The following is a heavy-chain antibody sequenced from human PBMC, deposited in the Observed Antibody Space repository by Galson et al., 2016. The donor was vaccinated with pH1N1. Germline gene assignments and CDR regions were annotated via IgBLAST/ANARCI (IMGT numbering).Heavy chain of an antibody. CDR2: ISHSGST. CDR1: GYSISSGYH. CDR3: ARIYYGEYIDF. Sequence: SETLSLTCAVSGYSISSGYHWGWIRQPPGKGLEWIGSISHSGSTYYNPSLKSRVTISVDTSKNQFSLNVTSVTAADTAIYYCARIYYGEYIDFWGQGILVTVSS. V-gene: IGHV4-38-2*01. D-gene: IGHD4-17*01. J-gene: IGHJ4*02.